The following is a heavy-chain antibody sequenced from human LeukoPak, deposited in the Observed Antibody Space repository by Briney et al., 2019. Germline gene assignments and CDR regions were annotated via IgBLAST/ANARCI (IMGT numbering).Heavy chain of an antibody. V-gene: IGHV4-59*01. D-gene: IGHD5-18*01. CDR3: ARAGYSYGTGYYFDY. CDR1: GGSISSYY. CDR2: IYYTGAT. Sequence: SETLSLTCTVSGGSISSYYWSWIRLPPGKGLEWIGNIYYTGATYYNPSLKSRVTTSLDTSKNQFSLKLSSVTAADAAVYYCARAGYSYGTGYYFDYWGQGALVTVSS. J-gene: IGHJ4*02.